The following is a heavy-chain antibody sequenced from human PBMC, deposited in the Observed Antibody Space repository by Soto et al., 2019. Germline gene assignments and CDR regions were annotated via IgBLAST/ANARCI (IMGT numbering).Heavy chain of an antibody. Sequence: SETLSLTCTVSGGSISSSSYYWGWIRQPPGKGLEWIGSIYYSGSTYYNPSLKSRVTISVDTSKNQFSLKLSSVTAADTAVYYCARHFPARIAGVPRSTVSYYYGMDVWGQGTTVPVSS. CDR2: IYYSGST. J-gene: IGHJ6*02. D-gene: IGHD4-4*01. CDR1: GGSISSSSYY. CDR3: ARHFPARIAGVPRSTVSYYYGMDV. V-gene: IGHV4-39*01.